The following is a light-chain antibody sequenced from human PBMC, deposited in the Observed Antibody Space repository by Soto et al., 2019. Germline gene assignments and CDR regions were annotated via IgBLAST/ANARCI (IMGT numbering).Light chain of an antibody. V-gene: IGKV1-5*03. CDR2: KAS. CDR3: QQTYSAPPWT. CDR1: QSISSW. J-gene: IGKJ1*01. Sequence: DIQMTQSPSTLSASVGDRVTITCRASQSISSWLAWYQQKPGKAPKLLIYKASSLESGVPSRFSGSGSGTEFTLTITSLQPEDFATYFCQQTYSAPPWTFGPGTKVDIK.